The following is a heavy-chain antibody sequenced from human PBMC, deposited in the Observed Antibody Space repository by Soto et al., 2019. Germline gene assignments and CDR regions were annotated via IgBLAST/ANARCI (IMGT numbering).Heavy chain of an antibody. CDR1: GFSLSTSGVG. CDR2: IYWDDDK. D-gene: IGHD2-8*01. J-gene: IGHJ4*02. CDR3: AHKEPRMNHFDY. V-gene: IGHV2-5*02. Sequence: SGPTLVIPTQTLTLTCTFSGFSLSTSGVGVGWIRQPPGKALEWLAVIYWDDDKRYSPSLKNRLTITKDTSKNHVVLTMTNIDAVDTATYYCAHKEPRMNHFDYWGQGTPVTVSS.